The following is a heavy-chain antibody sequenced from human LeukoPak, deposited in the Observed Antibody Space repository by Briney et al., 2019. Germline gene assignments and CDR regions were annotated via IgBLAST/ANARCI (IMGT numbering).Heavy chain of an antibody. CDR1: GFTFSTYA. CDR2: ISGTGGSI. V-gene: IGHV3-23*01. J-gene: IGHJ4*02. Sequence: GGSLRLSCAASGFTFSTYAMTWVRQAPGKGLEWVSLISGTGGSIYYADSVKGRFTISRDNSKNTLYLQMNSLRAEDTAVYYCARGPSGYHNTGGQGTLVTVSS. D-gene: IGHD5-12*01. CDR3: ARGPSGYHNT.